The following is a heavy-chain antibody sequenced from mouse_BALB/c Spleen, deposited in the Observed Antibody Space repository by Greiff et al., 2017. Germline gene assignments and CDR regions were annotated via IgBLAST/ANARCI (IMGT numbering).Heavy chain of an antibody. CDR3: ARSTIVARVDY. D-gene: IGHD1-1*01. Sequence: QVQLQQSGAELMTPGASVKISCKATGYTFSSYWIEWVKQRPGHGLEWIGEILPGSGSTNYNEKFKGKATFTADTSSNTAYMQLSSLTSEDSAVYYFARSTIVARVDYWGQGTTLTVSS. J-gene: IGHJ2*01. V-gene: IGHV1-9*01. CDR1: GYTFSSYW. CDR2: ILPGSGST.